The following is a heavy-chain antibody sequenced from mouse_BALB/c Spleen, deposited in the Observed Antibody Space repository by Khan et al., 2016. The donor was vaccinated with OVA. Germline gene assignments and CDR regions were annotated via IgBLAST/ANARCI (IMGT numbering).Heavy chain of an antibody. V-gene: IGHV2-3*01. Sequence: QLQLKESGPGLVAPSQSLSITCTVSGLSLSNYGVSWVRQPPGKGLEWLGVIWGDGNTNYHSVLKTRLSISKDNSKSQVFLKLNSLQTDDTATYYCAIIYYGYDWFTYWGQGTLVTVSA. CDR3: AIIYYGYDWFTY. D-gene: IGHD2-2*01. J-gene: IGHJ3*01. CDR1: GLSLSNYG. CDR2: IWGDGNT.